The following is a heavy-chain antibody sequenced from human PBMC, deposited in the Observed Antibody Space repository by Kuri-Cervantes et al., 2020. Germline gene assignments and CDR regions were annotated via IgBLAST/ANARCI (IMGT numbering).Heavy chain of an antibody. Sequence: SVKVSCKASGYTFTSYAISWVRQAPGQGLEWMGGIIPVFGTANYAQKFQDRVTITADESTSTGYMELSSLTSEDTALYYCASRGRGSGWHGWFYYGMAVWGQGTTVTVSS. D-gene: IGHD6-19*01. CDR1: GYTFTSYA. CDR3: ASRGRGSGWHGWFYYGMAV. J-gene: IGHJ6*02. V-gene: IGHV1-69*13. CDR2: IIPVFGTA.